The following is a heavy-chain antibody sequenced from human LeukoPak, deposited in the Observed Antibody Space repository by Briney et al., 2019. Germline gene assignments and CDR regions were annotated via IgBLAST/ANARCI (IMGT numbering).Heavy chain of an antibody. CDR3: ARDNFDWRPLDC. CDR1: GFTFSSHW. D-gene: IGHD3-9*01. V-gene: IGHV3-7*03. CDR2: IKHDGSEK. Sequence: GSLRLSCAGSGFTFSSHWVTWVRQTPGKGLEWVASIKHDGSEKNYVDSVKGRFTISRDNAKNSLYVEMNNLRGEDTAVYYCARDNFDWRPLDCWGQGTLVTVSS. J-gene: IGHJ4*02.